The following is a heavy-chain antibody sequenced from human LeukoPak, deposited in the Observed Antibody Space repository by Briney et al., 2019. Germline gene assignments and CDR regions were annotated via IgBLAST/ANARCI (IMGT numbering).Heavy chain of an antibody. D-gene: IGHD3-10*01. J-gene: IGHJ6*04. CDR1: GGTFSSYA. CDR2: IIPIFGTA. V-gene: IGHV1-69*01. CDR3: ARVSLRGWEVYYYGSGSYDYYYGMDV. Sequence: SVKVSCKASGGTFSSYAISWVRQAPGQGLEWMGGIIPIFGTANYARKFQGRVTITADESTSTAYMELSSLRSEDTAVYYCARVSLRGWEVYYYGSGSYDYYYGMDVWGKGTTVTVSS.